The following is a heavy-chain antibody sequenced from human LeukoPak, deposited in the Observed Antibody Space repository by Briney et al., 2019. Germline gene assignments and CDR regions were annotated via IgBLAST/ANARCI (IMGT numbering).Heavy chain of an antibody. Sequence: ASVKVSCKASGGTFSSYGISWVRQAPGQGLERMGRIIPMLDIENYAQKFQGRVTITADKSTSTAYMELSSLRSEDTAMYYCARDDVRGHFYPYGMDVWGQGTLVTVSS. CDR1: GGTFSSYG. CDR3: ARDDVRGHFYPYGMDV. CDR2: IIPMLDIE. J-gene: IGHJ6*02. D-gene: IGHD2/OR15-2a*01. V-gene: IGHV1-69*04.